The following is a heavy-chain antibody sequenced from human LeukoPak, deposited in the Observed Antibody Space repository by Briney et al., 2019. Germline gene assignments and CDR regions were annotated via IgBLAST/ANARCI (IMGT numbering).Heavy chain of an antibody. CDR2: ISGGGGTT. D-gene: IGHD6-19*01. CDR3: ASQWLATYYFDC. CDR1: GFTFSNYA. Sequence: PGGSLGLSCAASGFTFSNYAVSWVRQAPGKGLEWVSGISGGGGTTYYADSVKGRFTISRDNSKNTLYLQMNSLRADDTAVYSCASQWLATYYFDCWGQGTLVTVSS. J-gene: IGHJ4*02. V-gene: IGHV3-23*01.